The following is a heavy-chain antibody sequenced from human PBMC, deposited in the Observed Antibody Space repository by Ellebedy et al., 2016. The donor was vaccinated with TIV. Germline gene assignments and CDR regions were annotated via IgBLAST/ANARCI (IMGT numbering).Heavy chain of an antibody. CDR1: GFTVSSNY. Sequence: GESLKISXAASGFTVSSNYMSCVRQAPGKGLAWVSVIYSDGNTYYADSVKGRFTISRDNSKTTLFLQLNSLRAEDTAVYFCAKTHVATNTFLGDLSVSFDFWGPGTLVTVSS. J-gene: IGHJ4*02. D-gene: IGHD3-16*02. V-gene: IGHV3-53*01. CDR3: AKTHVATNTFLGDLSVSFDF. CDR2: IYSDGNT.